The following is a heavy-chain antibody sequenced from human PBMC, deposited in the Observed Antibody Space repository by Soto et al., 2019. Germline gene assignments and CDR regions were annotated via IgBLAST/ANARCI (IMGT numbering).Heavy chain of an antibody. CDR1: GGSISSSNW. CDR2: IYHSGST. J-gene: IGHJ6*02. D-gene: IGHD3-10*01. Sequence: SETLSLTCAVSGGSISSSNWWSWVRQPPGKGLEWIGEIYHSGSTNYNPSLKSRVTISVDKSKNQFSLKLSSVTAADTAVYYCARDQDTTGSGSYYNSYYYGMDVWGQGTTVT. CDR3: ARDQDTTGSGSYYNSYYYGMDV. V-gene: IGHV4-4*02.